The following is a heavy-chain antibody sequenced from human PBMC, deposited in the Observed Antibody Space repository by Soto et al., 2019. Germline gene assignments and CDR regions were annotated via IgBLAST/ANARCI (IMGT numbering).Heavy chain of an antibody. V-gene: IGHV1-69*13. J-gene: IGHJ6*02. CDR1: GGTFSSYA. CDR2: IIPIFGTA. D-gene: IGHD6-19*01. Sequence: SVKVSCKASGGTFSSYAISWVRQAPGQGLEWMGGIIPIFGTANYAQKFQGRVTITADESTSTAYMELSSVTAADTAVYYCARDTPRSSGWSVYGMDVWGQGTTVTVSS. CDR3: ARDTPRSSGWSVYGMDV.